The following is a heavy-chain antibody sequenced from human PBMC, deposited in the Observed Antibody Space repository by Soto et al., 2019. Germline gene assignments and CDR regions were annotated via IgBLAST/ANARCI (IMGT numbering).Heavy chain of an antibody. CDR1: GYTFTSFG. J-gene: IGHJ4*02. CDR2: ISAYNGNT. D-gene: IGHD2-8*01. V-gene: IGHV1-18*04. Sequence: GASVKVSCKASGYTFTSFGISWVRQAPGQGLEWMGWISAYNGNTNYAQKLQGRVTMTTDTSTSTAYMGLRSLRSDDTAVYYCARDTAIGAPLVRQLFDYWGQGTLVTVSS. CDR3: ARDTAIGAPLVRQLFDY.